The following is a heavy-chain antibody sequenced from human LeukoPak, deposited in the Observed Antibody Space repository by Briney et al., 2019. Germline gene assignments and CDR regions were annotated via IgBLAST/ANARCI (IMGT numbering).Heavy chain of an antibody. CDR2: IHYSGTT. CDR3: ARVSWFPGTSYYYMDV. J-gene: IGHJ6*03. D-gene: IGHD1-1*01. CDR1: GYSISSGYY. Sequence: SETLSLTCTVSGYSISSGYYWSWIRQPPRKGLEWIGYIHYSGTTNYNPSLKSRVTISVDTSKNQFSLKLSSVTAADTAVYFCARVSWFPGTSYYYMDVWGKGTTVTVSS. V-gene: IGHV4-61*01.